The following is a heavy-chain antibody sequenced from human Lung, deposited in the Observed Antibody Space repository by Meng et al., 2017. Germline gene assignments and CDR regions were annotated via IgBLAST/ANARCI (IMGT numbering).Heavy chain of an antibody. J-gene: IGHJ4*02. CDR1: GVTVSRYS. Sequence: QVQLAQSGAEVKKPGSSVKVACKASGVTVSRYSFSWVRQAPGQGLEWMGRIIPILERANYAQKFQGRVTITADISTTTAYMEMRSLRSEDTAVYYCASAMGNYVPATNEWTPSYFDYWGRGTLVTVSS. V-gene: IGHV1-69*02. D-gene: IGHD3-16*01. CDR2: IIPILERA. CDR3: ASAMGNYVPATNEWTPSYFDY.